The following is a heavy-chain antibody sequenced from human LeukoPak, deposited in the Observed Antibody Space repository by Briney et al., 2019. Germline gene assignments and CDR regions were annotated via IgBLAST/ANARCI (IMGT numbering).Heavy chain of an antibody. CDR1: GFIFDHYG. CDR3: AKPYSPRYFDWSDAFDI. Sequence: GGSLRLSFTASGFIFDHYGMYWVRQAPGKGLEWVAVISYDGSNKYYADSVKGRFTISRDNSKNTLYLQMNSLRAEDAAVYYCAKPYSPRYFDWSDAFDIWGQGTMVTVSS. V-gene: IGHV3-30*18. D-gene: IGHD3-9*01. J-gene: IGHJ3*02. CDR2: ISYDGSNK.